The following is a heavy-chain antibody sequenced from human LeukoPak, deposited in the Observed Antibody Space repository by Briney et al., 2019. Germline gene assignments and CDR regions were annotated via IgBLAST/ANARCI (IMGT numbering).Heavy chain of an antibody. CDR1: GLTFSSYG. Sequence: PGGSLRLSCAASGLTFSSYGMHWVRQAPGKGLEWVAFIRYDGSNKYYADSVKGRFTISRDNSKNTLYLQMNSLRAEDTAVYYCAKEPPIDSGGYRAHYYWGQGTLVTVSS. J-gene: IGHJ4*02. CDR2: IRYDGSNK. V-gene: IGHV3-30*02. D-gene: IGHD3-22*01. CDR3: AKEPPIDSGGYRAHYY.